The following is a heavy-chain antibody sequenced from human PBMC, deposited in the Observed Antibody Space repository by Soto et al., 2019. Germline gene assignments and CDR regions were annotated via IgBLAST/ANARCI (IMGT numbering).Heavy chain of an antibody. J-gene: IGHJ5*02. V-gene: IGHV4-31*03. Sequence: QVQLQESGPGLVKPSETLSLTCTVSGGSITRGGYYWSWIRQHPGKGLEWIGYIYNSGTTYYNPPXKXRVTISADTAKNQFSLKRTSVTAADTAVYSCARDPAPWGQGTLVTVSS. CDR3: ARDPAP. CDR1: GGSITRGGYY. CDR2: IYNSGTT.